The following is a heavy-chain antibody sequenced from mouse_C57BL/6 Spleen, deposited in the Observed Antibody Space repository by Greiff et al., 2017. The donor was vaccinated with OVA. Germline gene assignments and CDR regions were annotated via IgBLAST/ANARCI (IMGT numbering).Heavy chain of an antibody. CDR2: IDPSDSYT. Sequence: QVQLQQPGAELVMPGASVKLSCKASGYTFTSYWMHWVKQRPGQGLEWIGEIDPSDSYTNYNQKFKGKSTLTVDKSSSTAYIQLSSLTSEDSAVYYCALYYYGSPQFAYWGQGTLVTVSA. J-gene: IGHJ3*01. CDR3: ALYYYGSPQFAY. D-gene: IGHD1-1*01. CDR1: GYTFTSYW. V-gene: IGHV1-69*01.